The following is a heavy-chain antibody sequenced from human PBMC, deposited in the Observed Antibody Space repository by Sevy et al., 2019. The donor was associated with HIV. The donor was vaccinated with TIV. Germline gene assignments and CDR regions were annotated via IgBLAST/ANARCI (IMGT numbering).Heavy chain of an antibody. V-gene: IGHV1-8*01. J-gene: IGHJ6*02. CDR3: ARGYCSGDDDDGEGMDV. CDR1: GYTFTSYD. CDR2: MNPNSGKT. Sequence: ASVKVSCRASGYTFTSYDINWVRQPIGQGLEWMGWMNPNSGKTGFTQRFQGRLSMTRDTSINTAYMELSSLSSEDTVVYYCARGYCSGDDDDGEGMDVWGQGTTVTVSS. D-gene: IGHD2-15*01.